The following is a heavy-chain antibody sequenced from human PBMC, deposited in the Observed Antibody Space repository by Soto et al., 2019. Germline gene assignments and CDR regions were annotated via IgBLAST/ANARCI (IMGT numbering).Heavy chain of an antibody. CDR1: GYSFTSYW. CDR3: ARGRTIYYYDSSGQFDY. V-gene: IGHV5-51*01. D-gene: IGHD3-22*01. CDR2: IYPGDSDT. Sequence: GGSLRLSCKGSGYSFTSYWIGWVRQMPGKGLEWMGIIYPGDSDTRYSPSFQGQVTISADKSISTAYLQWSSLKASDTAMYYCARGRTIYYYDSSGQFDYWGQGTLVTVSS. J-gene: IGHJ4*02.